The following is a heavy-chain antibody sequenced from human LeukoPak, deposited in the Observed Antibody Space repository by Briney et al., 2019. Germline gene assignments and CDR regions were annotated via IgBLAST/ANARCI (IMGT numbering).Heavy chain of an antibody. CDR2: INPNSGGT. J-gene: IGHJ4*02. CDR1: GYTFTGYY. CDR3: ARERRGRSSSAPY. D-gene: IGHD1-26*01. Sequence: ASVKVSCKASGYTFTGYYMHWVRLAPGQGLEWRGWINPNSGGTNYAQKFQGRVTMTRDTSISTAYMELSRLRSDDTAVYYCARERRGRSSSAPYWGQGTLVTVSS. V-gene: IGHV1-2*02.